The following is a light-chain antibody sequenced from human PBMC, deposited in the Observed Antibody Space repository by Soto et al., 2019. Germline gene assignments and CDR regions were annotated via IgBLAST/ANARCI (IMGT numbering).Light chain of an antibody. CDR2: KAS. V-gene: IGKV1-5*03. J-gene: IGKJ4*01. CDR1: QSISSW. Sequence: IKIKKSPSALSANKEDRVTITCRASQSISSWLAWYQQKPGKAPKLLIYKASSLESGVPSRFSGSGSGTEFTLTISSLQPDDFSTYYCQLYDYYPHPFGGGAKV. CDR3: QLYDYYPHP.